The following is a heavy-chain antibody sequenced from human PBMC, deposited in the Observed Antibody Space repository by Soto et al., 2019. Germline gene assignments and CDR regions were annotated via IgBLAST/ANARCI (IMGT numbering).Heavy chain of an antibody. J-gene: IGHJ4*02. D-gene: IGHD5-18*01. CDR3: ARGPRYSYGSFDY. CDR2: IYYSGST. CDR1: GGSISSGGYY. Sequence: SETLSLTCTVSGGSISSGGYYWSWIRQHPGKGLEWIGYIYYSGSTYYNPSLKSRVTISVDTSKNQFSLKLSSVTAADTAVYYCARGPRYSYGSFDYWGQGTLVTVSS. V-gene: IGHV4-31*03.